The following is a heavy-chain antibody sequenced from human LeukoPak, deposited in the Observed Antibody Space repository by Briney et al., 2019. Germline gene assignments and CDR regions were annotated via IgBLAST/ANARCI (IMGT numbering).Heavy chain of an antibody. D-gene: IGHD1-14*01. Sequence: SETLSLTCTVSGGSISSYYWGWIRQPPGKGLEWIGYIYYSGSTNYNPSLKSRVPISVDTSKINSSLKLRSVTAADTAVYYCATRVYATFDYWGQGTLVTVSS. CDR3: ATRVYATFDY. CDR2: IYYSGST. V-gene: IGHV4-59*08. J-gene: IGHJ4*02. CDR1: GGSISSYY.